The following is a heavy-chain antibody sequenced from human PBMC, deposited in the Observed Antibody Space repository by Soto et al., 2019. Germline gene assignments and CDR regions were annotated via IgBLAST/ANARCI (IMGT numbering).Heavy chain of an antibody. J-gene: IGHJ4*02. V-gene: IGHV4-59*01. CDR2: IYHGGST. Sequence: SETLSLTCAVYGGSFSNYYWSWIRQPPGKGLEWIGYIYHGGSTNYNPSLKSRVTISVDTSKNQFSLNLTSVTPADTATYYCARRNFAPGNFDYWGLGNLVTVSS. CDR3: ARRNFAPGNFDY. CDR1: GGSFSNYY.